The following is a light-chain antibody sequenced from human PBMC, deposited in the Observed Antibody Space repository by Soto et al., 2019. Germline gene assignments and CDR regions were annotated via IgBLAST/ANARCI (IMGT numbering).Light chain of an antibody. J-gene: IGKJ5*01. CDR2: GAS. CDR1: QSVSSTY. Sequence: VVTISLVTLSLTKEERATLSCRASQSVSSTYLAWYQQKPGQAPRLLIYGASSRATGIPDRFSGSGSGTDFTLTISRVEPEDFAVYYCQQYVSLPITF. CDR3: QQYVSLPIT. V-gene: IGKV3-20*01.